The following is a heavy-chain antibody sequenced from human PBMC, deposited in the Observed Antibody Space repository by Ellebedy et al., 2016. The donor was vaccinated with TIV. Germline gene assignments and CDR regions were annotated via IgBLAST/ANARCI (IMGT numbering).Heavy chain of an antibody. CDR1: GYTFTTYF. J-gene: IGHJ5*02. CDR3: ARASYDSTGPFDP. Sequence: ASVKVSCXASGYTFTTYFMHWLRQPPGQGLEWMGLINPGDGSTSYAQQFQGRVTMTRDTATTTVYMDLSSLRSGDTAVYYCARASYDSTGPFDPWGQGTLVTVSS. D-gene: IGHD2-8*02. CDR2: INPGDGST. V-gene: IGHV1-46*01.